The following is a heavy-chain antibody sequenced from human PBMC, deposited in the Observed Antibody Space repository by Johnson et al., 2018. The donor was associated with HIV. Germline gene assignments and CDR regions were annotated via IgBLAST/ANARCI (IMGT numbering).Heavy chain of an antibody. D-gene: IGHD1-26*01. V-gene: IGHV3-11*01. Sequence: QVQLVESGGGVVQPERSLRLSCAASGFTFSDYYMSWIRQAPGKGLEWISYISGSGSTIYYADSVRGRFTISRDNVKNSLHLQMNSLRAEDTAVYYCARERYTTGLYSGSYGAFDMWGQGTLVTVSS. CDR3: ARERYTTGLYSGSYGAFDM. CDR1: GFTFSDYY. J-gene: IGHJ3*02. CDR2: ISGSGSTI.